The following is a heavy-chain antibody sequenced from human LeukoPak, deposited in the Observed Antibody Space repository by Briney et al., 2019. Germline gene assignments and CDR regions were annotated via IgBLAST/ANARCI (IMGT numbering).Heavy chain of an antibody. CDR3: ASRSAYSSPVYYMDV. CDR1: GGSISSSSYY. J-gene: IGHJ6*03. Sequence: SETLSLTCTVSGGSISSSSYYWGWIRQPPGKGLEWIGSIYYSGSTYYNPSLKSRVTISVDTSKNQFSLKLSSVTAAGTAVYYCASRSAYSSPVYYMDVWGKGTTVTVSS. CDR2: IYYSGST. D-gene: IGHD6-13*01. V-gene: IGHV4-39*07.